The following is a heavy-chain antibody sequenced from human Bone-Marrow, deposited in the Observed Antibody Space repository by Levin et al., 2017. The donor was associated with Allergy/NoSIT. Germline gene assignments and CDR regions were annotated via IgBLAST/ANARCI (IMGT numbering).Heavy chain of an antibody. J-gene: IGHJ4*02. V-gene: IGHV3-15*01. CDR3: TTPTYSGGSGSYFDY. CDR2: IKSKTDGGTT. D-gene: IGHD2-15*01. CDR1: GFTFSNAW. Sequence: LSLTCAASGFTFSNAWMSWVRQAPGKGLEWVGRIKSKTDGGTTDYAAPVKGRFTISRDDSKNTLYLQMNSLKTEDTAVYYCTTPTYSGGSGSYFDYWGQGTLVTVSS.